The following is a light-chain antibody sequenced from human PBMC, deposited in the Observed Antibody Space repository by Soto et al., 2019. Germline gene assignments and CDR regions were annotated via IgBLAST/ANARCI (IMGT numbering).Light chain of an antibody. CDR1: QSVLYSSNNKNY. CDR2: WAS. CDR3: QQYYSTPWT. V-gene: IGKV4-1*01. J-gene: IGKJ1*01. Sequence: DIVMTQSPDSLTVSLGERATINCKSSQSVLYSSNNKNYLAWYQQKPGQPPKLLIYWASTRESGVPDRFSGSGSGPDFTLVISSLQAEDVAVYYCQQYYSTPWTFGQGTKVEIK.